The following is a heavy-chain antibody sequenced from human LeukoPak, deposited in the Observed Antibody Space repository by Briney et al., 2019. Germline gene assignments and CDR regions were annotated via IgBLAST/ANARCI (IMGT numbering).Heavy chain of an antibody. J-gene: IGHJ4*02. D-gene: IGHD2-15*01. Sequence: GGLRLSCAASGIIFSSYSMNWVRQAPGKGLEWLSFISSGSVTIYYTGSVKGRFTISRDNAKNSLYLQMNSLRAEDTAVYYCARVHGGYPFDHWGQGTLVTVSS. CDR2: ISSGSVTI. CDR1: GIIFSSYS. CDR3: ARVHGGYPFDH. V-gene: IGHV3-48*01.